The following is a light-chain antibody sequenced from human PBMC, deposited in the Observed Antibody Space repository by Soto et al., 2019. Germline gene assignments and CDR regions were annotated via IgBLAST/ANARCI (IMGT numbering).Light chain of an antibody. CDR2: GAS. CDR3: QQLNSYPIP. J-gene: IGKJ5*01. V-gene: IGKV1D-12*01. Sequence: DIQMTQSPSSVSASVGDRVTITCRASRDISTWLAWYQQKPGKAPKLLIYGASNLQSGVPSRFSGRGSGTDFTLTISSLQPEDFATYYCQQLNSYPIPFGQGTRLEIK. CDR1: RDISTW.